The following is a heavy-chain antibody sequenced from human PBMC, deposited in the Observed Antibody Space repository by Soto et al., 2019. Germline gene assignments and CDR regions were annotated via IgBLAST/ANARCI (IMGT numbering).Heavy chain of an antibody. D-gene: IGHD3-10*01. CDR2: IKQDGSEK. Sequence: EVQLVKSGGGLVQPGGSLRLSCAASGFTFSSYWMSWVRQAPGKGLEWVANIKQDGSEKYYVDSVKGRFTISRDNAKNSLNLQMNSLRVEDTAVYYCARVRGSGSYRYYFDYWGQGTLVTVSS. J-gene: IGHJ4*02. V-gene: IGHV3-7*01. CDR1: GFTFSSYW. CDR3: ARVRGSGSYRYYFDY.